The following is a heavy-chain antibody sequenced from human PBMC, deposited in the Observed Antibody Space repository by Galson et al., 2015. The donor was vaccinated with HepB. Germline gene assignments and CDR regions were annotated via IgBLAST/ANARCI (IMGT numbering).Heavy chain of an antibody. CDR1: GFTFSGSA. CDR2: IRSKASGHAT. Sequence: SLRLSCAASGFTFSGSAIHRVRQASGKGLEWVGRIRSKASGHATAYDASLKGRFTISRDDSKNTAYLHMNSLKTEDTAVYYCARLGDLSGYSSLWGQGTLVTVSS. CDR3: ARLGDLSGYSSL. J-gene: IGHJ4*02. V-gene: IGHV3-73*01. D-gene: IGHD2-15*01.